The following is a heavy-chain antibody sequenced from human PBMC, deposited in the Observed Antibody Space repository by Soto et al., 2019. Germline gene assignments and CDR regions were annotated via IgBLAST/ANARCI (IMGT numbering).Heavy chain of an antibody. CDR1: GGTFSSYA. J-gene: IGHJ6*02. D-gene: IGHD6-6*01. CDR3: ARDTFDKSSSSMDV. V-gene: IGHV1-69*01. CDR2: IIPIFGTA. Sequence: QVQLVQSGAEVKKPGSSVKVSCKASGGTFSSYAISWVRQAPGQGLEWMGGIIPIFGTANYAQKFQGRGTLTADESTSTADMELSSLRSEDTAVYYCARDTFDKSSSSMDVWAQGTTVTVSS.